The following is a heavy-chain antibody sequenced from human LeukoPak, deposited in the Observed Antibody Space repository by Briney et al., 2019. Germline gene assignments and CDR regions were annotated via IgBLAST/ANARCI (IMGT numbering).Heavy chain of an antibody. J-gene: IGHJ4*02. Sequence: PGGSLRLSCAASGFTFSSYSMNWVRQAPGKGLEWVSSISSSSSYIYYADSVKGRFTISRDNAKNSLYLQMNSLRAEDTAVYYCARDRVEIMIVVVTGGFDYWGQGTLVTVSS. CDR2: ISSSSSYI. D-gene: IGHD3-22*01. CDR3: ARDRVEIMIVVVTGGFDY. CDR1: GFTFSSYS. V-gene: IGHV3-21*01.